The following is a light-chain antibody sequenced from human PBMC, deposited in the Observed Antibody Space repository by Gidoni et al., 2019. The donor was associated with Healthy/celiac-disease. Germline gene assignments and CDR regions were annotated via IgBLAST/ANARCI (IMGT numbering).Light chain of an antibody. Sequence: QSALTQPASVSGSPGQSITISCTVTSSDVGGYNYVSCYQQHPGKAPKLMIYEVSNRPSGVSNRFSGSKSGNTASLTISGLQAEDEADYYCSSYTSSSTLVFGTGTKVTVL. J-gene: IGLJ1*01. V-gene: IGLV2-14*01. CDR1: SSDVGGYNY. CDR3: SSYTSSSTLV. CDR2: EVS.